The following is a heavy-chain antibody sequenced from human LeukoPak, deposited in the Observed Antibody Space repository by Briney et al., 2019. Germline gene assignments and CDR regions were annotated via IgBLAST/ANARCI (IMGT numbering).Heavy chain of an antibody. D-gene: IGHD2-2*01. V-gene: IGHV4-30-2*01. CDR2: IYQSEST. CDR1: GGSISSDIYY. J-gene: IGHJ5*02. CDR3: ATSTGWFDP. Sequence: SSQTLSLTCTVSGGSISSDIYYWSWIRQPPGKGLEWIGCIYQSESTYYNPSLKSRVTISVDRSKNQFSLKLSSVTAADTAVYYCATSTGWFDPWGQGTLVTVSS.